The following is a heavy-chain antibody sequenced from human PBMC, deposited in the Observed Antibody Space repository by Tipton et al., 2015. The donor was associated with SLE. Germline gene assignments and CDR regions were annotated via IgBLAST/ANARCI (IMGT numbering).Heavy chain of an antibody. J-gene: IGHJ3*01. V-gene: IGHV4-39*07. Sequence: TLSLTCTVSGGSISSVGYYWTWIRQPPGKGLEWIGSIYYSGSTYYNPSLKSRVTISVDTSKNQFSLRLNSVTAVDTAVYYCARTFYGGGDAFDVWGQGTKVSVSS. D-gene: IGHD4-23*01. CDR1: GGSISSVGYY. CDR3: ARTFYGGGDAFDV. CDR2: IYYSGST.